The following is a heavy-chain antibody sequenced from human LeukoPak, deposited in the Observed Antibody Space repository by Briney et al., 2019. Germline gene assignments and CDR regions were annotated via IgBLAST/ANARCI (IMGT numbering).Heavy chain of an antibody. CDR2: IIVSGTT. V-gene: IGHV3-23*01. J-gene: IGHJ4*02. CDR3: AKGSVGNADFAS. CDR1: GFTFSSFS. D-gene: IGHD6-25*01. Sequence: PGGSLRLSCAASGFTFSSFSMTWLRQAPGKGLKWVSSIIVSGTTYYADSVKGRFTISRDSFRGTLFLQMDSLRVEDTAVYFCAKGSVGNADFASWGQGALVAVSS.